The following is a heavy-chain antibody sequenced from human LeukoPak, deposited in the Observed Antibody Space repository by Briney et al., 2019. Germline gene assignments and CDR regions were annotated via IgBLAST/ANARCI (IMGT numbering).Heavy chain of an antibody. Sequence: GGSLRLSCAPSGFTFSSYAMRYAPPAPGEAVEGVSAISYCGGSTYYADSVKGRFTISRDNSKDTLYLQMNSLRAEDTAVFYYAKARLSSSGYYVPLDYGGQGTLVTVSS. CDR1: GFTFSSYA. CDR2: ISYCGGST. J-gene: IGHJ4*02. CDR3: AKARLSSSGYYVPLDY. D-gene: IGHD3-22*01. V-gene: IGHV3-23*01.